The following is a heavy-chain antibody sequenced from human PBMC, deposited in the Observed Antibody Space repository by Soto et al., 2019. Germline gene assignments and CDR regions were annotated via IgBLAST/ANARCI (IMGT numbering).Heavy chain of an antibody. D-gene: IGHD4-17*01. Sequence: SLRLSCAGSSVTLSSYVVSWVRQAPGEGLEWVSGISGSGGSTHYADSVKGRLTISRDSSKNTLYLQMSSLRAEDTAVYYCASPPRATVTDNIFDFWGPGTLVTVSS. CDR3: ASPPRATVTDNIFDF. V-gene: IGHV3-23*01. J-gene: IGHJ4*02. CDR1: SVTLSSYV. CDR2: ISGSGGST.